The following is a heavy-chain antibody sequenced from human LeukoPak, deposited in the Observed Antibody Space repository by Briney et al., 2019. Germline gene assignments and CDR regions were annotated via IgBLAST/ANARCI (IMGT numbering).Heavy chain of an antibody. D-gene: IGHD1-26*01. CDR1: GFTFDDYA. Sequence: PGGSLRLSCAASGFTFDDYAMHWVRHAPGKGLEWVSGISWNSGSIGYADSVEGRFTISRDNAKNSLHLQMNSLRAEDTAVYYCARPGTYYRSLDPWGQGTLVTVSS. CDR3: ARPGTYYRSLDP. J-gene: IGHJ5*02. CDR2: ISWNSGSI. V-gene: IGHV3-9*01.